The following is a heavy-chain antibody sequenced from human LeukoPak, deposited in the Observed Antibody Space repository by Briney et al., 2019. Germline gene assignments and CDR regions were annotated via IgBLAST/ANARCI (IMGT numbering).Heavy chain of an antibody. J-gene: IGHJ4*02. D-gene: IGHD6-13*01. V-gene: IGHV3-7*01. CDR2: IKEDGSEK. CDR1: GFTFSSYG. Sequence: GGSLRLSCAASGFTFSSYGMTWDRQAPGKGLEWVANIKEDGSEKYYVDSVKGRFTISRDNPKNSVYLQMNSLRAEDTAVYYCARFALAAAGDYWGQGTLVTVSS. CDR3: ARFALAAAGDY.